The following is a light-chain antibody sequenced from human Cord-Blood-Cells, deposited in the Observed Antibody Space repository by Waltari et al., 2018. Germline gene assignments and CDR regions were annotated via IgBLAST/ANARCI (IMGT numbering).Light chain of an antibody. J-gene: IGKJ1*01. V-gene: IGKV1-39*01. CDR2: AAS. CDR1: QSISSY. CDR3: QQSYSTPWT. Sequence: DIHMTQSPSSLSAALGDRVTITCRASQSISSYLNWYQQKPGKAPKLLIYAASSLQSGVPSRFRGSGSGTDFTLTISSLQPEDFATYYGQQSYSTPWTFGQGTKVEIK.